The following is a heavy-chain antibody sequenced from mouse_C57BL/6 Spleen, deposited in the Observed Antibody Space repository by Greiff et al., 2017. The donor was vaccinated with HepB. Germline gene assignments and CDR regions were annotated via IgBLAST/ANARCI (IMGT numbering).Heavy chain of an antibody. D-gene: IGHD2-13*01. V-gene: IGHV1-15*01. CDR2: IDPETGGT. Sequence: QVQLQQSGAELVRPGASVTLSCKASGYTFTDYEMHWVKQTPVHGLEWIGAIDPETGGTAYNQKFKGKAILTADKSSSTAYMGLRSLTSEDSAVYYCRGTPRYYGDYGWYFDVWGTGTTVTVSS. CDR3: RGTPRYYGDYGWYFDV. J-gene: IGHJ1*03. CDR1: GYTFTDYE.